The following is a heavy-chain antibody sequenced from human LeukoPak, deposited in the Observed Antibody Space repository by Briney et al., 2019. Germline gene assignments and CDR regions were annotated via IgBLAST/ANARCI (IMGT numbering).Heavy chain of an antibody. J-gene: IGHJ4*02. D-gene: IGHD5-18*01. Sequence: PGGSLRLSCAASGFTFSSYWMHWVRQAPGKGLVWVSRINSDGSSTRYADSVKGRFTISRDNTKNTLYLQMNSLRAEDTAVYYCARHLSGITGYTYGRGIDYWGQGTLVTVSS. CDR1: GFTFSSYW. CDR3: ARHLSGITGYTYGRGIDY. V-gene: IGHV3-74*01. CDR2: INSDGSST.